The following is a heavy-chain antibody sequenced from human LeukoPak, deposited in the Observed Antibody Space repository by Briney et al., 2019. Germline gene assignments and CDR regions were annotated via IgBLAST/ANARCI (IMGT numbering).Heavy chain of an antibody. D-gene: IGHD3-10*01. CDR2: IYYSGST. CDR1: GGSISSSSYY. J-gene: IGHJ4*02. V-gene: IGHV4-39*01. Sequence: SEALSLTCTVSGGSISSSSYYWGWIRQPPGKGLEWIGSIYYSGSTYYNPSLKSRVTISVDTPKNQFSLKLSSVTAADTAVYYCARRVTDRLLWFGELWGFDYWGQGTLVTVSS. CDR3: ARRVTDRLLWFGELWGFDY.